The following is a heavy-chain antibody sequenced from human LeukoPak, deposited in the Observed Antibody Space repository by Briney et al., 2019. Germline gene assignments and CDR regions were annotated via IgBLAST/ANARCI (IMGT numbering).Heavy chain of an antibody. D-gene: IGHD4-17*01. V-gene: IGHV4-30-4*01. CDR2: IYYSGST. J-gene: IGHJ4*02. CDR3: ARVDYGDYYFDS. CDR1: GGSISSGDYY. Sequence: SQTLSLTCTVSGGSISSGDYYWSWSRQPPGKGLVWIGYIYYSGSTYYNPSLKSRVTISVDTSKNQFALKLNSVTAADTAVYYCARVDYGDYYFDSWGQGTLVTVSS.